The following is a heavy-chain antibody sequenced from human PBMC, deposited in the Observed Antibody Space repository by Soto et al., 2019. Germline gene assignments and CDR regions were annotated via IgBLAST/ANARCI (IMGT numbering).Heavy chain of an antibody. CDR3: ARQFSSGINCDNWFDP. D-gene: IGHD1-1*01. J-gene: IGHJ5*02. CDR2: ISTYNDDT. V-gene: IGHV1-18*01. Sequence: QVQLVQSGPEVKKPGASVKVSCQTSGYTFTAFGITWVRQAPGQGLEWMGWISTYNDDTKYAQKVQGRLTMTTDTSTSTAYMELRSLTSDDTAVYYCARQFSSGINCDNWFDPWGQGTLVTVSS. CDR1: GYTFTAFG.